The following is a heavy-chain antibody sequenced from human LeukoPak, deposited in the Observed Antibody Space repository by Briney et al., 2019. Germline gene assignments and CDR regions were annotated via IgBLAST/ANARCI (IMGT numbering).Heavy chain of an antibody. Sequence: GASVKVSCKASGYTFTGYYMHWVRQAPGQGLEWMGWISAYNGNTNYAQKLQGRVTMTTDTSTSTAYMELRSLRSDDTAVYYCARETYYDILTGPTYYYYYMDVWGKGTTVTISS. CDR1: GYTFTGYY. J-gene: IGHJ6*03. D-gene: IGHD3-9*01. CDR3: ARETYYDILTGPTYYYYYMDV. V-gene: IGHV1-18*04. CDR2: ISAYNGNT.